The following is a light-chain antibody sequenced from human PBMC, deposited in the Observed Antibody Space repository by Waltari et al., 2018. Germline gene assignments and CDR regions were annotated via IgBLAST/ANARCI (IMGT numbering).Light chain of an antibody. CDR2: SAS. Sequence: IVFTQSPGTLSLSPGERAPLSCRASQSIPRNYLAWYQQRPGRAPRLLIYSASSRATGIPDRFSGSGAGTDFTLTISRLEPEDFAVYYCQQSGGSPFTFGPGTTVDI. V-gene: IGKV3-20*01. J-gene: IGKJ3*01. CDR1: QSIPRNY. CDR3: QQSGGSPFT.